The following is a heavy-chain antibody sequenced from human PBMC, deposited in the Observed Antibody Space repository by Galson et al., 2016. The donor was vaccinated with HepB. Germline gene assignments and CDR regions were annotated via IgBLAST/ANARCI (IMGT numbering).Heavy chain of an antibody. D-gene: IGHD2-21*01. Sequence: CAISGDSVSSNSAAWNWIRQSPSRGLEWLGRTYYRSKWYNEYAVSVKSRITINPDTSKNQIYLQMNSVTPEDTAVYYCARDLSARFDYWGQGTLVTVSS. CDR1: GDSVSSNSAA. CDR3: ARDLSARFDY. V-gene: IGHV6-1*01. CDR2: TYYRSKWYN. J-gene: IGHJ4*02.